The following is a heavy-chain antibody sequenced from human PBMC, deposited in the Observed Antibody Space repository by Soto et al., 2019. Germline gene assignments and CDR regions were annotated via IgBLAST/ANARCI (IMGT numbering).Heavy chain of an antibody. V-gene: IGHV3-23*01. CDR3: AKDPLDFDWLLVPPHDAFEI. CDR2: IHGSGGST. Sequence: EVQVLESGGGLVQPGGSLRLSCAASGFTFSSYAMSWVRQAPGKGLEWVSAIHGSGGSTYYAGSVRGRFTISRDNSKTALYLHMNSLRAEDAAVYYGAKDPLDFDWLLVPPHDAFEIWGRGTMVTVSS. CDR1: GFTFSSYA. D-gene: IGHD3-9*01. J-gene: IGHJ3*02.